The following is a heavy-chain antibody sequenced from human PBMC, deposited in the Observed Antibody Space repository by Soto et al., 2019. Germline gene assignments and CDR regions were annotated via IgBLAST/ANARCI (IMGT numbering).Heavy chain of an antibody. CDR2: IYYSGST. CDR3: AREGSYKNYYYYGMDV. J-gene: IGHJ6*02. V-gene: IGHV4-59*01. CDR1: GGSISSYY. D-gene: IGHD2-15*01. Sequence: QVQLQESGPGLVKPSETLSLTCTVSGGSISSYYWSWIRQPPEKGLEWIGYIYYSGSTNDNPSLKSRVTISVDTSKNQFSLKLSSATAADTAVYYCAREGSYKNYYYYGMDVWGQGTTVTVSS.